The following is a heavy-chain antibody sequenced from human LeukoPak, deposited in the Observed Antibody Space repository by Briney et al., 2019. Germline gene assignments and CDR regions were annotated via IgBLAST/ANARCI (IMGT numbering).Heavy chain of an antibody. CDR2: IIVSGSST. V-gene: IGHV3-23*01. Sequence: GGSLRLSCAASGFTFSSYAMSWVRQAPGKGLEWVSSIIVSGSSTYYADSMKGRFTISRDNFKNTLYLQMNSLRAEDMALYYCAKFEGKTKAFDVWGLGTMVTVSS. CDR3: AKFEGKTKAFDV. D-gene: IGHD1-1*01. CDR1: GFTFSSYA. J-gene: IGHJ3*01.